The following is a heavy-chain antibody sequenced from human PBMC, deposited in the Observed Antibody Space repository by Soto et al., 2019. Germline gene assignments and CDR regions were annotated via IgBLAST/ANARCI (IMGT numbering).Heavy chain of an antibody. CDR1: GFTFSSSC. CDR2: INGDGGTT. D-gene: IGHD3-16*01. V-gene: IGHV3-74*01. CDR3: ESIGDPPVDY. J-gene: IGHJ4*02. Sequence: GGSLRLSCAASGFTFSSSCMHWVRQAPGKGLVWVSRINGDGGTTDYADSVKGRFTISRDNAKNTLYLQMHSLRGEDTAVYYCESIGDPPVDYWGQGTLVTVSS.